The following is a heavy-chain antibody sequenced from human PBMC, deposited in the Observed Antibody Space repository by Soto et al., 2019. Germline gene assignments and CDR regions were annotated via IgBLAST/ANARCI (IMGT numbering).Heavy chain of an antibody. J-gene: IGHJ5*01. CDR1: GFTFSSYA. CDR2: ISSSGGST. Sequence: PGGSLRLSCAASGFTFSSYAMSWVRQAPGKGLEWVSTISSSGGSTHYADSVKGRFTISRDNSKNTLYLQMNSLRAEDTAVYYCAKDYCTYGPNRIDSWAQGTPDTVSS. CDR3: AKDYCTYGPNRIDS. V-gene: IGHV3-23*01. D-gene: IGHD3-10*01.